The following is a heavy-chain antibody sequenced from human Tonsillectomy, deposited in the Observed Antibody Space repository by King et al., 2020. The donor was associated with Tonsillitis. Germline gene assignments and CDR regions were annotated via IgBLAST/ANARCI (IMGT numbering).Heavy chain of an antibody. J-gene: IGHJ4*02. D-gene: IGHD3-9*01. CDR3: ASPFPVLKY. V-gene: IGHV4-59*01. CDR2: IYYSGST. Sequence: QLQESGPGLVKPSETLSLTFTVSGGSISSYYCSWIRQPLGKRLEWIGDIYYSGSTKYNPSLKSRVTISVDTSKSQFSLKLSSVTAADTAMYYCASPFPVLKYWGQGTLVTVSS. CDR1: GGSISSYY.